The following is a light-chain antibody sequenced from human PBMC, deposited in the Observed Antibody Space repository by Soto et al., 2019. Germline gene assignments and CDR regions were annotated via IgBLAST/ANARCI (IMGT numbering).Light chain of an antibody. CDR1: QSISSW. V-gene: IGKV1-5*01. J-gene: IGKJ2*01. CDR2: GAS. CDR3: QHYGSSLYT. Sequence: DIQMTQSPSTLSASVGDRVTITCRASQSISSWLAWYQQKPGKAPKLLIYGASSRATGIPDRFSGSGSGTDFTLTISRLEPEDFAVYYCQHYGSSLYTFGQGTK.